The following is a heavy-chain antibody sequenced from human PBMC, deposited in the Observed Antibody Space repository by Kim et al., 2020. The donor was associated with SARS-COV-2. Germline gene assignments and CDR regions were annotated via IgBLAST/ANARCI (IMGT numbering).Heavy chain of an antibody. V-gene: IGHV4-39*01. CDR2: IYYSGST. Sequence: SETLSLTCTVSGGSISSSSYYWGWIRQPPGKGLEWIGSIYYSGSTYYNPSLKSRVTISVDTSKNQFSLKLSSVTAADTAVYYCARIRYSFDSDYWGQGTLVTVSS. J-gene: IGHJ4*02. CDR1: GGSISSSSYY. CDR3: ARIRYSFDSDY. D-gene: IGHD5-18*01.